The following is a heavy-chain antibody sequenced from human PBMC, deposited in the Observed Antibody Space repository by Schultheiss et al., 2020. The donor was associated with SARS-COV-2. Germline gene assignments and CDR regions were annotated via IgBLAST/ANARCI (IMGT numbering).Heavy chain of an antibody. CDR1: GGSISSGDYY. CDR2: IYYSGST. Sequence: SETLSLTCTVSGGSISSGDYYWSWIRQPPGKGLEWIGYIYYSGSTNYNPSLKSRVTISVDTSKNQFSLKLSSVTAADTAVYYCAGRLRARYYYYGMDVWGQGTTVTVSS. J-gene: IGHJ6*02. CDR3: AGRLRARYYYYGMDV. V-gene: IGHV4-61*08. D-gene: IGHD2-21*02.